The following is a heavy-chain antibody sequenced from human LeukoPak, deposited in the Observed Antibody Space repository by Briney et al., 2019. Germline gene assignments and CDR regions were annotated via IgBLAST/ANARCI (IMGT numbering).Heavy chain of an antibody. J-gene: IGHJ3*01. Sequence: GGSLRLSCAASGFTFSNFAMSWVRQAPGKGLEWVSAISGSGGSTYYADSVKGRFTISRDNSKNTMYLQMNNLRAEDTAVYYCARRGTPNAFDLWGQGTMVIVSS. V-gene: IGHV3-23*01. D-gene: IGHD3-16*01. CDR3: ARRGTPNAFDL. CDR2: ISGSGGST. CDR1: GFTFSNFA.